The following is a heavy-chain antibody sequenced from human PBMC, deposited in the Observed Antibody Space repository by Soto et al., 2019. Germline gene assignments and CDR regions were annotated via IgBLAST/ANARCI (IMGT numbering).Heavy chain of an antibody. CDR1: VGTFSSYA. V-gene: IGHV1-69*12. J-gene: IGHJ4*02. Sequence: QVQLVQSGAEVKKPGSSVKVSCKASVGTFSSYAISWVRQAPGQGLEWMGGIIPIFGTANYAQKFQGRVTITAAEYTSTSYMELSSLRYEDTAVYYCAREGYCTNGVCYRDYFDYWGQGTLVTVSS. D-gene: IGHD2-8*01. CDR2: IIPIFGTA. CDR3: AREGYCTNGVCYRDYFDY.